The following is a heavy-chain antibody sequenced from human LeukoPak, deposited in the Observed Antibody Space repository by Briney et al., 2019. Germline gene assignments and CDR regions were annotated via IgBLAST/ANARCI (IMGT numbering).Heavy chain of an antibody. J-gene: IGHJ4*02. CDR1: GFTFSSYW. CDR3: ASTYYDSSGYDL. V-gene: IGHV3-74*01. CDR2: INSDGSST. Sequence: PGGSLRLSCAASGFTFSSYWMHWVRQAPGKGLVWVSRINSDGSSTSYADSVKGRFTISRDNAKNTLYLQMNSLRAEDTAVYYCASTYYDSSGYDLWGQGTLVTVSS. D-gene: IGHD3-22*01.